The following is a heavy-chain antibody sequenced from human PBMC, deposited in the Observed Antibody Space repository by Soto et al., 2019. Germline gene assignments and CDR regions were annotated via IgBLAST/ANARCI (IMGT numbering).Heavy chain of an antibody. Sequence: QVQLVKSGAEVKNPGASVKVSCKSSGYTFTSYYLHWGRQATGQGLEWMGVINPNGGRATYAQTYQGRVTRTRDTSSNTVYKELGSLISEDMAVYDCARAAPPGRGRRVDVWGQGTTVTVSS. V-gene: IGHV1-46*01. J-gene: IGHJ6*02. D-gene: IGHD6-13*01. CDR2: INPNGGRA. CDR3: ARAAPPGRGRRVDV. CDR1: GYTFTSYY.